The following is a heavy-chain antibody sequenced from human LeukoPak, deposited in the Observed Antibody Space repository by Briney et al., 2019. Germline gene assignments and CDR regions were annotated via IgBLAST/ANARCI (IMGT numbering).Heavy chain of an antibody. J-gene: IGHJ6*03. CDR3: AKGPLGPFYYYYYMDV. Sequence: GGSLRLSCAASGFTFSSYSMNWVRQAPGKGLEWVSSISSSSSYIYYADSVKGRFTISRDNAKNSLYLQMNSLRAEDTAVYYCAKGPLGPFYYYYYMDVWGKGTTVTVSS. CDR2: ISSSSSYI. D-gene: IGHD1-26*01. CDR1: GFTFSSYS. V-gene: IGHV3-21*01.